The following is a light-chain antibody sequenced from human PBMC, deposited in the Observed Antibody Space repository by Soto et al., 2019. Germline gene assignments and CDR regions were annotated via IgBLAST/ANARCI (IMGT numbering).Light chain of an antibody. CDR3: CSYAGSYV. Sequence: QSVLTQPPSASGTPGQRVTISCSGSSSTIGSKTLNWYQHLPGSAPKLLIYTTNQRPSGVPDRFSGSKSGTSASLAISGLQPEDEADYYCCSYAGSYVFGTGTKLTVL. CDR1: SSTIGSKT. CDR2: TTN. J-gene: IGLJ1*01. V-gene: IGLV1-44*01.